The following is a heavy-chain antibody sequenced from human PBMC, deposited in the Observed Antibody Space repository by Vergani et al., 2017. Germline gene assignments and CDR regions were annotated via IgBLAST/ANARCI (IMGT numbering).Heavy chain of an antibody. Sequence: EVQLVQSGAEVKKPGESLKISCKASGYSFTSYWIGLLRQMPGKGLEWMGIIYPGDSDTRYSPSFQGQVTISADKSISAAFLHWSSLKASDTAMYYCARQKDGRSWFDPWGQGTLVTVSS. CDR1: GYSFTSYW. CDR3: ARQKDGRSWFDP. V-gene: IGHV5-51*01. J-gene: IGHJ5*02. CDR2: IYPGDSDT. D-gene: IGHD2-15*01.